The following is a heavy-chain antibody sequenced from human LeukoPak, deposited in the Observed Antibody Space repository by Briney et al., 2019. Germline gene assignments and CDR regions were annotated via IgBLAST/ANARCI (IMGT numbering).Heavy chain of an antibody. V-gene: IGHV3-43*01. CDR3: AKVGDAFDI. CDR1: GFTFDDYT. Sequence: PGGSLRLSCSASGFTFDDYTMHWVRQAPGKGLEWVSLISWDGGSTYYAGSVKGRFTISRDNSKNSLYLQMNSLRTEDTALYYCAKVGDAFDIWGQGTMVTVSS. CDR2: ISWDGGST. J-gene: IGHJ3*02.